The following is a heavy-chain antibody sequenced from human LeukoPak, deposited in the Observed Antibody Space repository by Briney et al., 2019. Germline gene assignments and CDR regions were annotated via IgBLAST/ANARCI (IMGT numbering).Heavy chain of an antibody. CDR2: IYYSGST. Sequence: PSETLSLTCTVSGGSISSSSYYWGWIRQPPGKGLEWIGSIYYSGSTYYNPSLKSRVTISVDTSKNQFSLKLSSVTAADTAVYYCARILRDYYVGAFDIWGQGTMVTVSS. V-gene: IGHV4-39*01. D-gene: IGHD3-10*02. CDR1: GGSISSSSYY. J-gene: IGHJ3*02. CDR3: ARILRDYYVGAFDI.